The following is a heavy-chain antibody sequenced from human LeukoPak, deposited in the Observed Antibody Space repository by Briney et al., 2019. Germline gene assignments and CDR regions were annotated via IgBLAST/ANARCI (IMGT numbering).Heavy chain of an antibody. D-gene: IGHD3-9*01. Sequence: PGGSLRLSCAASGFTFNNAWMTWVRQVPGRGLEWIGRIKSRTDGGTADYAAPVKGRFTISRDDLEKSLYLQMNSLKSEDTAVYYRTTDDILTGYPRGYYYYGMDVWGQGTTVTVSS. CDR2: IKSRTDGGTA. CDR1: GFTFNNAW. V-gene: IGHV3-15*01. J-gene: IGHJ6*02. CDR3: TTDDILTGYPRGYYYYGMDV.